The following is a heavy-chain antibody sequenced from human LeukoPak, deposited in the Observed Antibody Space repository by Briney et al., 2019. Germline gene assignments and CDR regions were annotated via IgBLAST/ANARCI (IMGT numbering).Heavy chain of an antibody. J-gene: IGHJ4*02. Sequence: PSETLSLTCTVSGGSISSFYWSWIRQPPGKGLEWMGYIYYDGSTNYNPSLKSRVNISVDTSKNQFSLRLSSVTAADTAVYYCARGALDTKTRFDYWGQGTLVTVSS. CDR2: IYYDGST. D-gene: IGHD5-18*01. V-gene: IGHV4-59*12. CDR3: ARGALDTKTRFDY. CDR1: GGSISSFY.